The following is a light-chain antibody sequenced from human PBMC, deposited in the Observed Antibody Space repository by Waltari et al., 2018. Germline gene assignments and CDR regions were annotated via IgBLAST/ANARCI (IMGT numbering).Light chain of an antibody. CDR1: QSIGTS. J-gene: IGKJ1*01. V-gene: IGKV3-15*01. CDR2: RAS. Sequence: ETVVTQSPATLSMSPGERATLSCRTSQSIGTSLAWYQQRPGQAPRLLIYRASTRATGIPDRFSGSGSETEFTLTISSLQSEDIAVYYCQQYNNWPPGTFGKGTKVEI. CDR3: QQYNNWPPGT.